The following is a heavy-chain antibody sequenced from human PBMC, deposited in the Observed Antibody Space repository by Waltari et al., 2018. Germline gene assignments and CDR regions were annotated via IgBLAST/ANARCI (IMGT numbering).Heavy chain of an antibody. CDR1: GFTFSSYS. J-gene: IGHJ5*02. CDR3: ARGGARRVEDIVVVVAAPPHWFDP. V-gene: IGHV3-21*01. Sequence: EVQLVESGGGLVKPGGSLRLSCAASGFTFSSYSMNWVRQAPGKGLEWVSSISSSSSYIYYADSVKGRFTISRDNAKNSLYLQRNSLRAEDTAVYYCARGGARRVEDIVVVVAAPPHWFDPWGQGTLVTVSS. CDR2: ISSSSSYI. D-gene: IGHD2-15*01.